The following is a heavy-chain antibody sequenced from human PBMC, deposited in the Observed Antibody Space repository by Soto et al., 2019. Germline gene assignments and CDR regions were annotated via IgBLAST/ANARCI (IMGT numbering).Heavy chain of an antibody. V-gene: IGHV3-9*01. CDR1: GFSFDEYA. CDR3: VKDIRYNYGSGNPPDYGMDV. D-gene: IGHD3-10*01. Sequence: EVQLVESGGGLVQPGRSLRLSCAASGFSFDEYAMHWVRQVPGKGLEWVSGISWNSGRINYADSVKGRFTISRDNAKNSLYLQMDSLRSEDTALYYCVKDIRYNYGSGNPPDYGMDVWGQGTKVTVSS. J-gene: IGHJ6*02. CDR2: ISWNSGRI.